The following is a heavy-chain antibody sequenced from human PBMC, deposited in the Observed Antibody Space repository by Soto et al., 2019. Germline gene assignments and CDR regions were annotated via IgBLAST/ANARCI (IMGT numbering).Heavy chain of an antibody. J-gene: IGHJ6*02. CDR1: GFTFGDYA. D-gene: IGHD4-17*01. Sequence: PGGSLRLSCTASGFTFGDYAMSWFRQAPGKGLEWVGFIRSKAYGGTTEYAASVKGRFTISRDDSKSIAYMQMNSLKTEDTAVYYCTRDYGECPPCDYGMGVWGQGTTVTVSS. CDR2: IRSKAYGGTT. CDR3: TRDYGECPPCDYGMGV. V-gene: IGHV3-49*03.